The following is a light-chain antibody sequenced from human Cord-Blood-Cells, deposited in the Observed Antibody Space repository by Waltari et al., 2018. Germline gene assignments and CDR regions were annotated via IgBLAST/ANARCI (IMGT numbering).Light chain of an antibody. CDR1: RSNIGSTP. J-gene: IGLJ3*02. CDR2: SNK. Sequence: QSVLTQPPSASGTPGQRVTISCSGSRSNIGSTPVNWYQQLPGTAPKLLIYSNKQRPSGVPDRFSGSKSGTSASLAISGLQSEDEADYYCAAWDDSLNARVFGGGTKLTVL. V-gene: IGLV1-44*01. CDR3: AAWDDSLNARV.